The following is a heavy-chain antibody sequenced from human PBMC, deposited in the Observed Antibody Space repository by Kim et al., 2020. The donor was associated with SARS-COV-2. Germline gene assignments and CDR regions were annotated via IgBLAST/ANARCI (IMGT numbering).Heavy chain of an antibody. Sequence: GGTNYAQKFQGRVTMTRDTSISTAYMELSRLRSDDTAVYYCARRTDAFDIWGQGTMVTVSS. CDR2: GGT. CDR3: ARRTDAFDI. V-gene: IGHV1-2*02. J-gene: IGHJ3*02.